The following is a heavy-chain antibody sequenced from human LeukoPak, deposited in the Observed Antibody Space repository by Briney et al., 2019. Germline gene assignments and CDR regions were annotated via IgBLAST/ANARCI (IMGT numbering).Heavy chain of an antibody. J-gene: IGHJ4*02. D-gene: IGHD6-13*01. CDR2: IYSGGST. Sequence: GGSLRLSCAASGFTVSSTYMSWVRQDPGRWLGWVSFIYSGGSTYYADAVKGRFTISRDNSKNTLYLQMNSLRAEDTAVYYCARDSIAAAGTFDYWGQGTLVTVSS. CDR1: GFTVSSTY. V-gene: IGHV3-66*01. CDR3: ARDSIAAAGTFDY.